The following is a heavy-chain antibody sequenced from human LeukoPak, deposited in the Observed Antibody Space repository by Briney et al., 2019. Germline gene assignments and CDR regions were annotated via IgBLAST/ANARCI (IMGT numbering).Heavy chain of an antibody. CDR1: GFTFSSYD. D-gene: IGHD3-16*01. Sequence: GGSLRLSCAASGFTFSSYDMHWVRQATGKGLEWVSAIGTAGDTYYPGSVKGRFTISREDAKNSLYLQMSSLRAGDTAVYYCARGEGGWFDPWGQGTLVTVSS. CDR3: ARGEGGWFDP. J-gene: IGHJ5*02. V-gene: IGHV3-13*01. CDR2: IGTAGDT.